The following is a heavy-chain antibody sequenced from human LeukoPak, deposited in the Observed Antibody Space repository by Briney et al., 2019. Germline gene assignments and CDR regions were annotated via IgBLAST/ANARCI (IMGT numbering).Heavy chain of an antibody. CDR1: GFTFSNYW. CDR2: ISGSGGST. CDR3: AKGRGSSAGGRFDP. J-gene: IGHJ5*02. Sequence: GGSLRLSCAASGFTFSNYWMTWVRQAPGKGLEWVSAISGSGGSTYYADSVKGRFTISRDNSKNTLYLQMNSLRAEDTAVYYCAKGRGSSAGGRFDPWGQGTLVTVSS. V-gene: IGHV3-23*01. D-gene: IGHD6-13*01.